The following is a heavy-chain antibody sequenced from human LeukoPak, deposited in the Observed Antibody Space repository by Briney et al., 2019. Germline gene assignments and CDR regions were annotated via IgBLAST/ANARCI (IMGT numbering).Heavy chain of an antibody. V-gene: IGHV4-39*07. Sequence: PSETLSLTCTVSGGSISRSNHYWGWIRQPPGKGPEWIGSVFHTGRTYYNVSLNSRLTISVDTSKNQFSLKMTSVTAADTAVYFCASDRRDYGNFVWYDPWGQGILVTVSS. CDR3: ASDRRDYGNFVWYDP. J-gene: IGHJ5*02. D-gene: IGHD4-11*01. CDR1: GGSISRSNHY. CDR2: VFHTGRT.